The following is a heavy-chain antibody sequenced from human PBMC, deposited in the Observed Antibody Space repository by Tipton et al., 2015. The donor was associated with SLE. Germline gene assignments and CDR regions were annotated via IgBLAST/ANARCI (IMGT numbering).Heavy chain of an antibody. CDR3: ARLHGYSYGLNWFDP. V-gene: IGHV4-39*07. CDR2: IYYTGTTT. CDR1: GGSIGSRSHY. Sequence: TLSLTCTVSGGSIGSRSHYWGWIRQIPGKGLEWIGSIYYTGTTTYYNSFLKSRVTMSVDTSKNQFSLRLTSVIAADTAVYYCARLHGYSYGLNWFDPWGQGTLVTVSS. J-gene: IGHJ5*02. D-gene: IGHD5-18*01.